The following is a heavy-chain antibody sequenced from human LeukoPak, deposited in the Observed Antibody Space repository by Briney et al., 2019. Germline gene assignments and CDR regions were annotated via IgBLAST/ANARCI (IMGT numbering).Heavy chain of an antibody. V-gene: IGHV3-23*01. CDR1: GFTFSNYA. Sequence: GGSLRLSCAASGFTFSNYAMSWVRQAPGKGLEWVSGISDSGGSTYYADSVKGRFTISRDNSKNTLYLQMNSLRAEDTAVYYCAKEFGVGLFDPWGQGTLVTVSS. CDR3: AKEFGVGLFDP. CDR2: ISDSGGST. D-gene: IGHD3-3*01. J-gene: IGHJ5*02.